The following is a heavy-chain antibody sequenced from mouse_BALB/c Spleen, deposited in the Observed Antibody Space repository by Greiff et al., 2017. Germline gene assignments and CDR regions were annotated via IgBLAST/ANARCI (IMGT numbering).Heavy chain of an antibody. CDR3: ARWGGNLYAMDY. D-gene: IGHD2-1*01. J-gene: IGHJ4*01. CDR2: ISSGSSTI. Sequence: DVKLVESGGGLVQPGGSRKLSCAASGFTFSSFGMHWVRQAPEKGLEWVAYISSGSSTIYYADTVKGRFTISRDNPKNTLFLQMTSLRSEDTAMYYCARWGGNLYAMDYWGQGTSVTVSS. CDR1: GFTFSSFG. V-gene: IGHV5-17*02.